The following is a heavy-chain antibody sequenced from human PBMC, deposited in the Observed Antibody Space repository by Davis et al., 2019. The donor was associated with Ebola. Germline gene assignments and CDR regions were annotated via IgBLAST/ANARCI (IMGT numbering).Heavy chain of an antibody. CDR1: GFSLSTSGMC. Sequence: SGPTLVKPTQPLTLTCTFSGFSLSTSGMCVSWIRQPPGKALEWLALIDWDDDKYYSTSLKTRLTISKDTSNNQVVLTMTNMDPVDTATYYCARIRDYYADGAFDIWGQGTMVTVSS. CDR2: IDWDDDK. CDR3: ARIRDYYADGAFDI. J-gene: IGHJ3*02. D-gene: IGHD4-17*01. V-gene: IGHV2-70*01.